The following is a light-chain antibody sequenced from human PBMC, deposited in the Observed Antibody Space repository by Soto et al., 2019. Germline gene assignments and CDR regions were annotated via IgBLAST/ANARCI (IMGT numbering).Light chain of an antibody. CDR3: NSFAGSRGYV. CDR2: GVT. V-gene: IGLV2-14*01. Sequence: QTALTQPASVSGSPGQSITISYAGTNRHVGGNNHVSWYQQHPCKAPKLIIYGVTKRPSRVSYRFHGSKSGNTASPTISGFQAEDVADYSCNSFAGSRGYVCGTGTKVTVL. CDR1: NRHVGGNNH. J-gene: IGLJ1*01.